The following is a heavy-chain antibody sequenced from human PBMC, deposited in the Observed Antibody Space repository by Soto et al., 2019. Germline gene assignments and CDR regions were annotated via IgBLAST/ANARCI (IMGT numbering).Heavy chain of an antibody. CDR2: ISSSGGTI. J-gene: IGHJ6*02. Sequence: GGSLRLSCAGSGFTFSTYSMNWVRQAPGKGLEWVSYISSSGGTIYYADSVKGRFTISRDNAKRSLYLQMNSLRAEDTAVFYCARGTYYYDRSGYSPARYGMDVWGQGTTVTVSS. D-gene: IGHD3-22*01. CDR1: GFTFSTYS. CDR3: ARGTYYYDRSGYSPARYGMDV. V-gene: IGHV3-48*01.